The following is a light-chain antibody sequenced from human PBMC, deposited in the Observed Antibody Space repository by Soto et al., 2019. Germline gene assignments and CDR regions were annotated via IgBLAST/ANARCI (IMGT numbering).Light chain of an antibody. Sequence: IVLTQSPGILSLSPGERATLSCRASQSVSNDFLAWYQQRAGQAPRXLVYGASTKDTDMPGRFSGRGSGTDFTLTINNLQSEDFAVYYCQQYRNWPRTFGQGTKVDIK. CDR3: QQYRNWPRT. CDR2: GAS. J-gene: IGKJ1*01. V-gene: IGKV3D-15*01. CDR1: QSVSNDF.